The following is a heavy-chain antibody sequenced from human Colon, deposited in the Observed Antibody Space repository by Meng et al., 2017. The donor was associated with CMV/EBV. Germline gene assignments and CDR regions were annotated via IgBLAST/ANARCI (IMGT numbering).Heavy chain of an antibody. D-gene: IGHD5-12*01. CDR1: GFSFTTDKAG. Sequence: QNPLKESGPTLVKPTHTRTLTCTFSGFSFTTDKAGVGWIRHPPGKALEWLALIYWDDDTRYSPSLKTRLTITRDTSKNQVILTMTNMDPADTATYYCVHRSYSGQDDYWGQGALVTVSS. V-gene: IGHV2-5*02. CDR2: IYWDDDT. J-gene: IGHJ4*02. CDR3: VHRSYSGQDDY.